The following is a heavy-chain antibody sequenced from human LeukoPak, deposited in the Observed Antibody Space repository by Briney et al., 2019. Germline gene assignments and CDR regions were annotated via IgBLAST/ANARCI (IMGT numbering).Heavy chain of an antibody. J-gene: IGHJ6*02. D-gene: IGHD6-19*01. CDR3: ARGQWHLYGMDV. CDR1: GFTFSSYS. Sequence: TGGSLRLSCAASGFTFSSYSMNWVRQAPGKGLEWVSYISSSSSTIYYADSVKGRFTISRDNAKNSLYLQMNSLRVEDTAVYYCARGQWHLYGMDVWGQGTTVTVSS. V-gene: IGHV3-48*01. CDR2: ISSSSSTI.